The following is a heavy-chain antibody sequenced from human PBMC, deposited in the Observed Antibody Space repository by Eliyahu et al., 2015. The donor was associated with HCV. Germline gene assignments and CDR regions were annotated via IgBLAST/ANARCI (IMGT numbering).Heavy chain of an antibody. CDR3: SSGGGGIAVAGTGGWFDP. CDR1: XXSITXYY. D-gene: IGHD6-19*01. Sequence: QVQLQESGPGLVKPSETLSLTCTXXXXSITXYYWSWIRQPPGKGLEWIGYIHYSGSTNYNPSLKSRVTMSLDTSRNQFSLNLMSVTTADTAVYYCSSGGGGIAVAGTGGWFDPWGQGTLVTVSA. V-gene: IGHV4-59*01. CDR2: IHYSGST. J-gene: IGHJ5*02.